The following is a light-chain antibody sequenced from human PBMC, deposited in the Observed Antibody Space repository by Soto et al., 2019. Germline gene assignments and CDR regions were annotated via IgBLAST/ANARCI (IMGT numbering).Light chain of an antibody. V-gene: IGLV2-11*01. CDR3: CSYAGTYTFV. CDR1: SSDVGGYNF. CDR2: DVS. Sequence: QSALTNPRSVSGAPGQSVTISCTGTSSDVGGYNFVSWYQQHPGKAPKLMIHDVSKRPSGVPDRFSGSKSGNTASLTISGLQAEDEADYYCCSYAGTYTFVFGTGTNVTVL. J-gene: IGLJ1*01.